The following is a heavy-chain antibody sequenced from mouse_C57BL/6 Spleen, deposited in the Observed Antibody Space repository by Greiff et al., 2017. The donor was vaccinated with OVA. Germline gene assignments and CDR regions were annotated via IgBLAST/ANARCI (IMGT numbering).Heavy chain of an antibody. CDR2: IWWDDDK. CDR1: GFSLSTFGMG. Sequence: QVTLKVSGPGILQPSQSLSLTCSFSGFSLSTFGMGVGWIRQPSGQGLEWLAHIWWDDDKYYNPALKSRLTISKDTSKNQVFLNIANVDTADTATYYCARIGGYSTTVVASPSYAMDYWGQGTSVTVSS. J-gene: IGHJ4*01. V-gene: IGHV8-8*01. CDR3: ARIGGYSTTVVASPSYAMDY. D-gene: IGHD1-1*01.